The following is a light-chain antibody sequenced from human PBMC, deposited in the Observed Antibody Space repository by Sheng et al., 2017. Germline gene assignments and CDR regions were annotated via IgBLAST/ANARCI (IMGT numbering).Light chain of an antibody. CDR3: QQYGSSQLT. CDR2: GAS. V-gene: IGKV3-20*01. J-gene: IGKJ4*01. CDR1: QSVRSSH. Sequence: EIVLTQSPGTLSLSPGERATLSCRTSQSVRSSHLAWYQQKPGQAPRLLIYGASSRATGIPDRFSGSGSGTDFTLTISRLEPEDFAVYYCQQYGSSQLTFGEGPRWRSN.